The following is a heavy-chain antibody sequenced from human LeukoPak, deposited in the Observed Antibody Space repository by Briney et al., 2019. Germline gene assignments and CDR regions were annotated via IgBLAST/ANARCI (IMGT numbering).Heavy chain of an antibody. CDR1: GGSISSGDYY. J-gene: IGHJ3*02. CDR3: ARDSLDYGGNSDAFDI. Sequence: SETLSLTCTVSGGSISSGDYYWSWIRQPPGKGLEWIGYIYYSGSTNYNPSLKSRVTISVDTSKNQFSLKLSSVTAADTAVYYCARDSLDYGGNSDAFDIWGQGTMVTVSS. CDR2: IYYSGST. V-gene: IGHV4-61*08. D-gene: IGHD4-23*01.